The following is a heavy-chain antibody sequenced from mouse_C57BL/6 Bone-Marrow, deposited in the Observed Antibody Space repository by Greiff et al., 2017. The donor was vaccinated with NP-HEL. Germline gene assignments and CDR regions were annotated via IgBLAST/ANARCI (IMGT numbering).Heavy chain of an antibody. V-gene: IGHV1-7*01. J-gene: IGHJ4*01. Sequence: VQLQQSGAELAKPGASVKLSCKASGYTFTSYWMHWVKQRPGQGLEWIGYINPSSGYTKYNQKFKDKATLTADKSSSTAYMQLSSLTYEDSAVYYCARRLLRNYYAMDYWGQGTSVTVSS. CDR3: ARRLLRNYYAMDY. CDR1: GYTFTSYW. CDR2: INPSSGYT. D-gene: IGHD1-1*01.